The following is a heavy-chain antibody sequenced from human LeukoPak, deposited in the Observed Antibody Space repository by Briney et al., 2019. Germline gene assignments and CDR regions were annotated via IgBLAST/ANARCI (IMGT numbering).Heavy chain of an antibody. V-gene: IGHV4-34*01. D-gene: IGHD3-10*01. CDR1: GGSFSGYY. CDR2: INHSGST. CDR3: ARGSSITMVRGVMRYFDY. J-gene: IGHJ4*02. Sequence: SETLSLTCAVYGGSFSGYYWSWIRQPPGKGLEWIGEINHSGSTNYNPSLKSRVTISVDTSKNQFSLKLSSVTAADTAVYYCARGSSITMVRGVMRYFDYWGQGTLVTVSS.